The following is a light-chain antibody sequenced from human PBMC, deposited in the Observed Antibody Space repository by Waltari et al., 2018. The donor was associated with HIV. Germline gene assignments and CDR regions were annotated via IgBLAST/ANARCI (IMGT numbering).Light chain of an antibody. Sequence: SYELRQPPSVSVSPGQTARITCSGDALPKQYAYWYQQKPGQAPVVMIYKDSERPSGIPERFSGSSSGTTVTLTISGVQAEDEADYYCQSADSSGTHYVFGTGTKVTVL. CDR2: KDS. CDR3: QSADSSGTHYV. V-gene: IGLV3-25*03. J-gene: IGLJ1*01. CDR1: ALPKQY.